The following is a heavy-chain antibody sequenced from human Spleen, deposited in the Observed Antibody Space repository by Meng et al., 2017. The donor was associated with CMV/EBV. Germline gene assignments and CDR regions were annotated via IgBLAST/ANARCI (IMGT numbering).Heavy chain of an antibody. D-gene: IGHD3-3*01. Sequence: AVSGFTFSSYAMHWVRQAPGKGLEWVASISYDGTADYFAASVKGRFTISRDNSKNILFLHMTSLSPEDTALYYCARDRGIWSGIFDLWGQGNLVTVSS. J-gene: IGHJ4*02. CDR2: ISYDGTAD. CDR1: GFTFSSYA. CDR3: ARDRGIWSGIFDL. V-gene: IGHV3-30*01.